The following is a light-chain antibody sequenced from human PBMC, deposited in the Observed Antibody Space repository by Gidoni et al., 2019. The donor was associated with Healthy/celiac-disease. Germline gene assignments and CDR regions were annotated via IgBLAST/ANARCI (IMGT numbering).Light chain of an antibody. CDR1: QSLLHSNGYNY. Sequence: IVMTQSPLSLLVTPGEPASISCRSSQSLLHSNGYNYLDWYRQKPGQSPQLLIYLGSNRASGVPDRFSGSGTGTDFTLKISRVEAEDVGVYYCMQALQTPRTFGQGTKVEIK. CDR2: LGS. CDR3: MQALQTPRT. V-gene: IGKV2-28*01. J-gene: IGKJ1*01.